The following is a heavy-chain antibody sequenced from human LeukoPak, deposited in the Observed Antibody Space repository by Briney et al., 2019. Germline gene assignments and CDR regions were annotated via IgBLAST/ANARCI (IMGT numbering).Heavy chain of an antibody. CDR1: GYTFTGYY. J-gene: IGHJ3*02. CDR2: INPNSGGT. D-gene: IGHD1-26*01. CDR3: ARDSGSYRNDAFDI. V-gene: IGHV1-2*02. Sequence: ASVKVSCKASGYTFTGYYMHWVRQAPGHGLEWMGWINPNSGGTNYAQKFQGRVTMTRDTSISTAYMELSRLRSDDTAVYYCARDSGSYRNDAFDIWGQGTMVTVSS.